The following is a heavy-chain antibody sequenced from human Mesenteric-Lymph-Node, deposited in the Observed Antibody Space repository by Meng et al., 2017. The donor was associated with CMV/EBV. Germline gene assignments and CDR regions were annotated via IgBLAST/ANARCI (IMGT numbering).Heavy chain of an antibody. Sequence: GGSLRLSCAASGFTFDNYAMHWVRQAPGKGLEWVSSITWNSRTIAYADSVKGRFTISRDNAKNSLYLQMNSLRAEDTAVYYCAVQGYSYGYYYGLDVWGQGTTVTVSS. CDR1: GFTFDNYA. V-gene: IGHV3-9*01. J-gene: IGHJ6*02. CDR3: AVQGYSYGYYYGLDV. CDR2: ITWNSRTI. D-gene: IGHD5-18*01.